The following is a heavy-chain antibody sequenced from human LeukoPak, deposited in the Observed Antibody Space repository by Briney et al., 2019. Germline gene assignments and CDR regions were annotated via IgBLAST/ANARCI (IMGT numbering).Heavy chain of an antibody. Sequence: SETLSLTCTVSGGSISSYYWSWIRQPPGKGLEWIGYIYYSGSTNYNPSLKSRVAISVDTSKNQFSLKLSSVTAADTAVYYCARQASIVGATIFDYWGQGTLVTVSS. J-gene: IGHJ4*02. CDR2: IYYSGST. V-gene: IGHV4-59*01. D-gene: IGHD1-26*01. CDR1: GGSISSYY. CDR3: ARQASIVGATIFDY.